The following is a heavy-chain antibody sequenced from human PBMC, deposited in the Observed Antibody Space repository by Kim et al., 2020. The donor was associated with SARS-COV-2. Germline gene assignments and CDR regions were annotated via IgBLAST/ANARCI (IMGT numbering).Heavy chain of an antibody. D-gene: IGHD3-16*02. V-gene: IGHV3-11*01. CDR1: GFTFSDYY. CDR3: ARDDYVWGSYRYTYGMDV. J-gene: IGHJ6*02. CDR2: ISSSGSTI. Sequence: GGSLRLSCAASGFTFSDYYMSWIRQAPGKGLEWVSYISSSGSTIYYADSVKGRFTISRDNAKNSLYLQMNSLRAEDTAVYYCARDDYVWGSYRYTYGMDVWGQGTTVTVSS.